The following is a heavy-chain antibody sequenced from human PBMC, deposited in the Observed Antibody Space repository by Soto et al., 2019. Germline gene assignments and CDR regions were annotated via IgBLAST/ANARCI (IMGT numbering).Heavy chain of an antibody. Sequence: GGSLRLSCAASGFTFSSYAMSWVRQAPGKGLEWVSAISGSGGSTYYADSVKGRFTISRDNSKNTLYLQMNSLRAEDTAVYYCAKGSDYDFWSGYGSYYFDYWGQGTLVTVSS. CDR2: ISGSGGST. J-gene: IGHJ4*02. CDR3: AKGSDYDFWSGYGSYYFDY. V-gene: IGHV3-23*01. D-gene: IGHD3-3*01. CDR1: GFTFSSYA.